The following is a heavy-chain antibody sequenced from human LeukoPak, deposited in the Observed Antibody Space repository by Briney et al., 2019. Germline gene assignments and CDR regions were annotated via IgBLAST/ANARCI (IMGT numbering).Heavy chain of an antibody. CDR1: GFTFSSYA. V-gene: IGHV3-23*01. D-gene: IGHD4-17*01. CDR2: ITASGGLT. J-gene: IGHJ3*01. CDR3: VKLYGDYYHAFHL. Sequence: GRSLRLSCAASGFTFSSYAMHWVRQAPGKGLEWVSSITASGGLTYYEDSVKGRFTISRDNSKSTLYLQMNSLSAEDTALYYCVKLYGDYYHAFHLWGQGTMVTVSS.